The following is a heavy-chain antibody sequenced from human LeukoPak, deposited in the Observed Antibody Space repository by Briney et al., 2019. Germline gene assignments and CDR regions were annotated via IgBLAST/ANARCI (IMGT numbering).Heavy chain of an antibody. Sequence: PGGSLRLSCAASGFTFSSYTFSSYTMNWVRQAPGKGLEWVSSISSTSSYIYYADSVKGRFTISRDNAKNTLYLQMNSLRAEDTAVYYCARVGTTSNFYYYYGMDVWGQGTTVTVSS. J-gene: IGHJ6*02. D-gene: IGHD2/OR15-2a*01. CDR2: ISSTSSYI. CDR3: ARVGTTSNFYYYYGMDV. V-gene: IGHV3-21*01. CDR1: GFTFSSYTFSSYT.